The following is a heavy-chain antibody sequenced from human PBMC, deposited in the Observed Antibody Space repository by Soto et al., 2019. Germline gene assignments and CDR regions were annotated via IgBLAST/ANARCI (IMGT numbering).Heavy chain of an antibody. CDR1: GFIFSDYY. V-gene: IGHV3-11*06. J-gene: IGHJ6*02. CDR3: ARGSSVRGMNV. D-gene: IGHD6-13*01. Sequence: GGSLRLSCAASGFIFSDYYMSWVRQAPGKGLEWVSYISGTDPYMKYADAVRGRFTISRDNAKNSVYLQMNSLRDDDTAVYYCARGSSVRGMNVWAKGPRSPSP. CDR2: ISGTDPYM.